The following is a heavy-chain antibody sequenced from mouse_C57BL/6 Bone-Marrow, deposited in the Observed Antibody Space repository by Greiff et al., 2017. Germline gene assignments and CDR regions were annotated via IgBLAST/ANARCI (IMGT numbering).Heavy chain of an antibody. V-gene: IGHV1-81*01. CDR1: GYTFTSYG. J-gene: IGHJ4*01. CDR2: IYPRSGNT. CDR3: ARVGSNCYAMDY. D-gene: IGHD2-5*01. Sequence: VQLQQSGAELARPGASVKLSCKASGYTFTSYGISWVKQSTGQGLEWIGEIYPRSGNTYYNEKFKGKATLTADKSSSTAYMELRSLTSEDSAVYVCARVGSNCYAMDYWGQGTSVTVSS.